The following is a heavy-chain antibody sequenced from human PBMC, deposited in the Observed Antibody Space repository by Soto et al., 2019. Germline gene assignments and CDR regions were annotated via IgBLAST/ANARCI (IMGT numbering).Heavy chain of an antibody. CDR2: ISSSSSTI. D-gene: IGHD6-13*01. CDR1: GFTFSSYS. J-gene: IGHJ5*02. CDR3: AREYSSWGYNWFDP. Sequence: EVQLVESGGGLVQPGGSLRLSCAASGFTFSSYSMNWVRQAPGKGLEWVSYISSSSSTIYYADSVKGRFTISRDNAKNSLYLQMNSLRAEDTAVYYWAREYSSWGYNWFDPWGQGTLVTVSS. V-gene: IGHV3-48*01.